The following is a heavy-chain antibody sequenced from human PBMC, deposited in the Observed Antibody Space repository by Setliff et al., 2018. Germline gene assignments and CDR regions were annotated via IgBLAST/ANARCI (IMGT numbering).Heavy chain of an antibody. CDR2: INPHASEK. Sequence: RLSCTASGMSYTNCWVSWVRQAPGKGLEWLASINPHASEKYYADSVKGRFTISRDNSKSTLYLQMNSLRAEDTAIYYCAKDKDVRVDYFDYWGPGTLVTVSS. V-gene: IGHV3-7*03. CDR3: AKDKDVRVDYFDY. CDR1: GMSYTNCW. J-gene: IGHJ4*02. D-gene: IGHD3-10*01.